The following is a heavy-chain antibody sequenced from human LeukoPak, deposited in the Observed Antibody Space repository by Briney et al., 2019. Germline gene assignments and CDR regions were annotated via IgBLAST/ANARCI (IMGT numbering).Heavy chain of an antibody. J-gene: IGHJ3*02. D-gene: IGHD3-16*01. Sequence: SVKVSCKASGGTFSSYAISWVRQAPGQGLEWMGGIIPIFGTANYAQKFQGRVTITTDESTSTAYVELSSLRSEDTAVYHCAGRGRLLSGFDIWGQGTMVTVSS. CDR1: GGTFSSYA. CDR2: IIPIFGTA. V-gene: IGHV1-69*05. CDR3: AGRGRLLSGFDI.